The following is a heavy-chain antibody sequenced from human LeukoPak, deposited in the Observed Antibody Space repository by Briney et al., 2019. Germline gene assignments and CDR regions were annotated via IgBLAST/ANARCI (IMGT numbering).Heavy chain of an antibody. CDR1: GGSISSYY. CDR3: ARHPVAIYYFDY. J-gene: IGHJ4*02. CDR2: IFTSGWT. D-gene: IGHD2-15*01. Sequence: SETLSLTCTVSGGSISSYYWSWVRQSPGKGLEWIGYIFTSGWTDYNPSLKSRVTMSVDTSKNQLSMELRFLTAADTAVYYCARHPVAIYYFDYWGQGTLVTVSS. V-gene: IGHV4-4*09.